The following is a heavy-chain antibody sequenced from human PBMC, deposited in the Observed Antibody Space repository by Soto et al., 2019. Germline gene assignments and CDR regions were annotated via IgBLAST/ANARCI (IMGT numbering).Heavy chain of an antibody. CDR1: GGSFSGYY. V-gene: IGHV4-34*01. CDR3: ARGLSLYDSSGYFYY. CDR2: INHSGST. Sequence: SETLSLTCAVYGGSFSGYYWSWIRQPPGKGLEWIGEINHSGSTNYNPSLKSRVTISVDTSKNQFSLKLSSVTAADTAVYYCARGLSLYDSSGYFYYWGQGTQVTVSS. J-gene: IGHJ4*02. D-gene: IGHD3-22*01.